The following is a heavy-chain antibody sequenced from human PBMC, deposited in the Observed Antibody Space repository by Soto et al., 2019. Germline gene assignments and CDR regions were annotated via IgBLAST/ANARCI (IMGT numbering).Heavy chain of an antibody. Sequence: QVQLVQSGAEVKKPGASVKVSCKASGYTFTSYDINWVRQATGQGLEWMGWMNPNSGNTGYAQKFQARVTTTRNTTISTAYMELRSLRSEDTSVYYCARSRIAARLNLSNNWFDPWGQGTLVTVSS. V-gene: IGHV1-8*01. J-gene: IGHJ5*02. CDR3: ARSRIAARLNLSNNWFDP. D-gene: IGHD6-6*01. CDR1: GYTFTSYD. CDR2: MNPNSGNT.